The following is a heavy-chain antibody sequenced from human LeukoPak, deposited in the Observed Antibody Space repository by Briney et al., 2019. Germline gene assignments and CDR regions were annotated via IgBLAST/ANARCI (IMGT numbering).Heavy chain of an antibody. J-gene: IGHJ1*01. CDR1: GFTFNNYA. CDR2: IRGSGDGK. D-gene: IGHD4-17*01. CDR3: GKDPNGNYVGAFSFQR. Sequence: GGSLRLSCAASGFTFNNYAMVWVRQGPGKGLEWVSAIRGSGDGKYYADSVKGRFTIARDNSKNRLYLQMNRLRDDDTAVYYCGKDPNGNYVGAFSFQRWGQGTLVTVSS. V-gene: IGHV3-23*01.